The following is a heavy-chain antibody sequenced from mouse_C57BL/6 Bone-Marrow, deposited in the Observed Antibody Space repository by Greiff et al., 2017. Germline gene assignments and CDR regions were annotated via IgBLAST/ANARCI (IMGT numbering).Heavy chain of an antibody. CDR1: GYTFTNYW. CDR2: MHPNGGSP. CDR3: ARYCDYDDYTMDY. D-gene: IGHD2-4*01. V-gene: IGHV1-64*01. Sequence: VQLQQPGAELVKPGASVKLSCKASGYTFTNYWMHWVKQRPGQGLEWIGMMHPNGGSPDYNEKFKSEATLSVDKSSRTAYMELSSLTSEDSAVYYWARYCDYDDYTMDYGGQGTSVTVSS. J-gene: IGHJ4*01.